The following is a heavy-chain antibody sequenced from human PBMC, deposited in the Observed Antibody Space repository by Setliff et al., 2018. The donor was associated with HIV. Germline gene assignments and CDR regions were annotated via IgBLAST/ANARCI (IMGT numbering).Heavy chain of an antibody. Sequence: TLSLTCTVSGEPFNGFYWTWIRQPPGKGLEWIGDVNPTGRPNYSPSLKSRVTMSLDTSKNQFSLSLKSVTAADTALYYCATTGQGRAYFDFWGQGSLVTVSS. CDR2: VNPTGRP. J-gene: IGHJ4*02. D-gene: IGHD2-21*01. CDR3: ATTGQGRAYFDF. CDR1: GEPFNGFY. V-gene: IGHV4-34*01.